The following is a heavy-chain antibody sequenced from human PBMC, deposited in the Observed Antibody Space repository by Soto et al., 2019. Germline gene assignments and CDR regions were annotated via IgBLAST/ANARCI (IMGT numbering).Heavy chain of an antibody. J-gene: IGHJ4*02. CDR1: GXNFTNAC. V-gene: IGHV3-15*01. CDR3: TTTREF. D-gene: IGHD3-10*01. CDR2: IKSNSDGGTT. Sequence: GSLRLSCAASGXNFTNACMSWVRQAPGKGLEWVGRIKSNSDGGTTDNAAPVKGRFTISRDDSENTVYLQMNSLKTEDTAVYYCTTTREFWGRGTLVTVS.